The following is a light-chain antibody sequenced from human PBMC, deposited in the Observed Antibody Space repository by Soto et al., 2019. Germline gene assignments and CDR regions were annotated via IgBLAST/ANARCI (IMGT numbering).Light chain of an antibody. CDR1: QSVSSD. J-gene: IGKJ1*01. V-gene: IGKV3-11*01. CDR3: QQRSSWPPTWT. CDR2: DAS. Sequence: EIVLTQSPATLSLSPGERATLSCRASQSVSSDLAWYQQKPGQAPRLLIYDASNRATGIPARFSGSGSGTDFTLTISSLGPEDFAVYYCQQRSSWPPTWTFGQGPKVEIK.